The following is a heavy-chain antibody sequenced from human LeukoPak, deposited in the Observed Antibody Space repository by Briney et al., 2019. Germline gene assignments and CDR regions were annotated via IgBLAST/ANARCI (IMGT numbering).Heavy chain of an antibody. J-gene: IGHJ6*03. Sequence: SETLSLTCTVSGYSISSGYYWGWIRQPPGKGLEWIGYIYYSGSTNYNPSLKSRVTISVDTSKNQFSLKLSSVTAADTAVYYCARGAPVGATWYYYYYYMDVWGKGTTVTVSS. D-gene: IGHD1-26*01. CDR1: GYSISSGYY. V-gene: IGHV4-38-2*02. CDR2: IYYSGST. CDR3: ARGAPVGATWYYYYYYMDV.